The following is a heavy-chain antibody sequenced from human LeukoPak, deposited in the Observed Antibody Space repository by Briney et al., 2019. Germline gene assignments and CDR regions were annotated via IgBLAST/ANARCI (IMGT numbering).Heavy chain of an antibody. CDR3: ARVRGGYCSGGSCYPAFDI. D-gene: IGHD2-15*01. CDR2: ISLTGSEK. Sequence: GGCLRLSCAASGFTFSSYWMSWVRQAPGKGLEWVANISLTGSEKYYVDSVKGRVTISRDNAQNSLYLQMNSLRAEDTAVYYCARVRGGYCSGGSCYPAFDIWGQGTMDTLSS. V-gene: IGHV3-7*04. J-gene: IGHJ3*02. CDR1: GFTFSSYW.